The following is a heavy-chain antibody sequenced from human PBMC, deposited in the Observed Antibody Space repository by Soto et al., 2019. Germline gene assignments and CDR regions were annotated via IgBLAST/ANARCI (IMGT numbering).Heavy chain of an antibody. CDR3: ARGRYGDY. D-gene: IGHD1-1*01. CDR1: GYGFTTYG. Sequence: QVHLVQSGAEVKKPGASVKVSCKGSGYGFTTYGITWVRQAPGQGLEWMAWISAHNGNTDYAQNLQGRVTVTRDISTSTAYMELRSLRSEDTAVYYCARGRYGDYWGQGALVTVSS. J-gene: IGHJ4*02. CDR2: ISAHNGNT. V-gene: IGHV1-18*01.